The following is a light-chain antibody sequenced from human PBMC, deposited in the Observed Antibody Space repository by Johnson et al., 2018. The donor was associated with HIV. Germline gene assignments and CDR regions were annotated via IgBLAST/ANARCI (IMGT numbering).Light chain of an antibody. CDR3: GTWDSSLTASV. CDR2: ENN. CDR1: SSNIGNNY. J-gene: IGLJ1*01. V-gene: IGLV1-51*02. Sequence: QPVLTQPPSVSAAPGQKVTISCSGSSSNIGNNYVSWYQQLPGTAPKLLIYENNKRPSGIPDRFSGSKSGTSATLGITGLQTGDEADYYCGTWDSSLTASVFGTGTKVTV.